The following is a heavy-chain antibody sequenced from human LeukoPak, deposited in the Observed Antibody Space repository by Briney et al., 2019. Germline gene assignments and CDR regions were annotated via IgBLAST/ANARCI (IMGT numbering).Heavy chain of an antibody. CDR1: GFTFSSYS. CDR3: ARAGHYYDSSGSHDAFDI. D-gene: IGHD3-22*01. Sequence: GGSLRLSCAASGFTFSSYSMNWVRQAPGKGLEWVSSISSSSSYIYYADSVKGRFTISRDNAKSSSYLQMNSLRAEDTAVYYCARAGHYYDSSGSHDAFDIWGQGTMVTVSS. CDR2: ISSSSSYI. V-gene: IGHV3-21*04. J-gene: IGHJ3*02.